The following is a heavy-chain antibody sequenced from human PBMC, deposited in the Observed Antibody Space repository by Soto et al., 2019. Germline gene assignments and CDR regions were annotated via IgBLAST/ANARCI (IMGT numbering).Heavy chain of an antibody. J-gene: IGHJ6*02. V-gene: IGHV3-23*01. Sequence: WSLRLSCVASGFTVSSYIMVWVRQAPGKGLEWVSYICASGATIYYADSVKGRFTISRDNSKNTLYLQMNSLRAEDTAVYYCAANRGYNYYYGMDVWGQGTTVTVSS. CDR1: GFTVSSYI. CDR2: ICASGATI. D-gene: IGHD3-22*01. CDR3: AANRGYNYYYGMDV.